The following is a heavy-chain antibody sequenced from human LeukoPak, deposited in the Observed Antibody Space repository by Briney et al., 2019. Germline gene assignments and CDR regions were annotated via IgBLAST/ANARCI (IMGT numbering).Heavy chain of an antibody. D-gene: IGHD6-13*01. V-gene: IGHV4-59*01. CDR2: IYYSGST. J-gene: IGHJ6*03. CDR1: GGSISSYY. Sequence: PSETLSLTCTVSGGSISSYYWSWIRQPPGKGLEWIGYIYYSGSTNYNPSPKSRVTISVDTSKNQFSLKLSSVTAADTAVYYCARKSSSSANYYYYMDVWGKGTTVTVSS. CDR3: ARKSSSSANYYYYMDV.